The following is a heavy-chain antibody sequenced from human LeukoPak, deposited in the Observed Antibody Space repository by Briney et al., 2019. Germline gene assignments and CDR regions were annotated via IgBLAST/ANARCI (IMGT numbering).Heavy chain of an antibody. D-gene: IGHD2-15*01. CDR1: GYTFTSYG. CDR3: ARDLGRYCSGGSCHYYSYYMDV. Sequence: ASVKVSCKASGYTFTSYGISWVRQAPGQGLEWMGWISTYNGNTNYAQKLQGRVTMTTDTSTSTAYMELRRLRSDDTAVYYCARDLGRYCSGGSCHYYSYYMDVWGKGTTVTVSS. V-gene: IGHV1-18*01. CDR2: ISTYNGNT. J-gene: IGHJ6*03.